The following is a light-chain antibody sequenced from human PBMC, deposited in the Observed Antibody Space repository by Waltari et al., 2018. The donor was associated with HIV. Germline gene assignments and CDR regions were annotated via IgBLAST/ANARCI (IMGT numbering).Light chain of an antibody. CDR3: ATWDNSLSIGV. CDR1: SSDIGRYS. V-gene: IGLV1-51*01. Sequence: QSVLTQPPSVSAAPGQKVTISCSGSSSDIGRYSVSWYQQFPGTAPRRLIFDTYKRPSGMPDRFSASKSGTSATLDITGLQTGDEADYYCATWDNSLSIGVFGGGTKLTVL. CDR2: DTY. J-gene: IGLJ3*02.